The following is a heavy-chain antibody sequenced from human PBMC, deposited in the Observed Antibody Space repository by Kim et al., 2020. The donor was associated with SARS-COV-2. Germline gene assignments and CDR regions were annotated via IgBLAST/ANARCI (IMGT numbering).Heavy chain of an antibody. CDR3: ARAPESETYGEIDF. CDR1: GGSFDGYY. CDR2: INHSGGT. D-gene: IGHD4-17*01. V-gene: IGHV4-34*01. J-gene: IGHJ4*02. Sequence: SETLSLTCAVYGGSFDGYYWNWIRQPPGKGLEWIGEINHSGGTNYNPSLKSRVTISVDTSKNQFSLKVSFATAADTAVYYCARAPESETYGEIDFWGQGTLVTVSS.